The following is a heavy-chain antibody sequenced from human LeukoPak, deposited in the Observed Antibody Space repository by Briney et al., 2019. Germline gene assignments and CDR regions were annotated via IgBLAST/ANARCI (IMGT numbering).Heavy chain of an antibody. Sequence: PGGSLRLSCAAPGFTFSSYSMNWVRQAPGKGLEWVSSIISSSSYIYYADSVKGRFTISRDNAKNSLYLQMNSLRAEDTAVYYCAGDYYDSSGYFGYWGQGTLVTVSS. J-gene: IGHJ4*02. CDR1: GFTFSSYS. CDR2: IISSSSYI. D-gene: IGHD3-22*01. V-gene: IGHV3-21*01. CDR3: AGDYYDSSGYFGY.